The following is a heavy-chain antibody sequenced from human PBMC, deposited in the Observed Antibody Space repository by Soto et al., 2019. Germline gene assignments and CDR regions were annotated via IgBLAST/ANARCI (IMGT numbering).Heavy chain of an antibody. V-gene: IGHV4-34*01. J-gene: IGHJ4*02. CDR2: INHSGST. D-gene: IGHD2-15*01. CDR1: GGSFSGYY. CDR3: ARGQYCSGGSCYGADGRSLGY. Sequence: QVQLQQWGAGLLKPSETLSLTCAVYGGSFSGYYWSWIRQPPGKGLEWIGEINHSGSTNYNPSLKSRLTISVDTSKNLFSLKLSSVTAADTAVYYCARGQYCSGGSCYGADGRSLGYWGQGTLVTVSS.